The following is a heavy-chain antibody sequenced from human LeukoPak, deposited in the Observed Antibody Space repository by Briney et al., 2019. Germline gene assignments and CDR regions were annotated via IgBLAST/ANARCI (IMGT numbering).Heavy chain of an antibody. CDR3: ARSDSSSCDY. J-gene: IGHJ4*02. CDR1: GYLFISYG. CDR2: INTNTGNP. Sequence: GASVKVSCKTSGYLFISYGINWVRQAPGQGLEWMGWINTNTGNPTYAQGFTGRFVFSLDTSVSTAYLQISSLKAEDTAVYYCARSDSSSCDYWGQGTLVTVSS. V-gene: IGHV7-4-1*02. D-gene: IGHD6-13*01.